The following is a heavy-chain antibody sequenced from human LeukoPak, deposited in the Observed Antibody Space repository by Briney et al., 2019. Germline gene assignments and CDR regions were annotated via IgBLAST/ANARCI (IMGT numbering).Heavy chain of an antibody. CDR3: AREGGREYSSGWNY. V-gene: IGHV1-69*01. J-gene: IGHJ4*02. Sequence: GSSVKVSCKASGGTFSSYAISWVRQAPGQGLEWMGGIIPMFGTANYTQKVQGRVTITADESTSTAYMELSSLRSEDTAVYYCAREGGREYSSGWNYWGQGTLVTVSS. CDR2: IIPMFGTA. CDR1: GGTFSSYA. D-gene: IGHD6-19*01.